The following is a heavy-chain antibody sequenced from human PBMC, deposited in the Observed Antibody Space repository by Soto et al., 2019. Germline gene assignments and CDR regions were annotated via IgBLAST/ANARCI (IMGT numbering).Heavy chain of an antibody. D-gene: IGHD6-19*01. Sequence: EVQLVESGGGLVKPGGSLRLSCAASGFTFSSYSMNWVRQAPGKGLEWVSSISSSSSYIYYADSVKGRFTISRDNAKNSLYLQMNSRRAEDTAVYYCASAIAVAGTSRDYWGQGTLVTVSS. J-gene: IGHJ4*02. V-gene: IGHV3-21*01. CDR1: GFTFSSYS. CDR2: ISSSSSYI. CDR3: ASAIAVAGTSRDY.